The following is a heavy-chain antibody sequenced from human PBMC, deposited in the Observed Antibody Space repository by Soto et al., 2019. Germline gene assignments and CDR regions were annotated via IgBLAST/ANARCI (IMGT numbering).Heavy chain of an antibody. CDR1: GFSFSDYY. CDR2: ISYSGNDK. CDR3: ARGILGPAAMFGLFDF. J-gene: IGHJ4*02. D-gene: IGHD2-2*01. Sequence: GGSLRLSCAASGFSFSDYYMTWIRQAPGKGLEWVSYISYSGNDKYYADTVKGRFTIARDNAKNSLYLQMNSLRAEDTAVFSCARGILGPAAMFGLFDFWGQGTLVTVSS. V-gene: IGHV3-11*01.